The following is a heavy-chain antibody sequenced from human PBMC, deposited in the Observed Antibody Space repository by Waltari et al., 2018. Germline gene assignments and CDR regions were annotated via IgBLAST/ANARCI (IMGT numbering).Heavy chain of an antibody. CDR1: GYKFTGFY. CDR3: ARDDHCDF. V-gene: IGHV1-2*02. Sequence: QVQLVQSGAEVKKPGASVRVSFKASGYKFTGFYLHWLRQAPGQGLEWMGWINPNSGRTRYAQKFEDRVTMSRDTSITTAFMELTGLRPDDTAVYYCARDDHCDFWGQGTLVTVSS. CDR2: INPNSGRT. J-gene: IGHJ4*02.